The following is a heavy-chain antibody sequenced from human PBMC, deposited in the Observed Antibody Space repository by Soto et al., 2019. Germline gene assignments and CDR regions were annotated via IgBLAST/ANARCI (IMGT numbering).Heavy chain of an antibody. CDR1: GGSISSGDYY. V-gene: IGHV4-30-4*01. CDR2: IYYSGST. D-gene: IGHD3-22*01. Sequence: SETLSLTCTVSGGSISSGDYYWSWIRQPPGKGLEWIGYIYYSGSTYYNPSLKSRVTISVDTSKNQFSLKLSSVTAADTAVYYCAARPSSDSSGYYFYWFDPWGQGTLVTVSS. CDR3: AARPSSDSSGYYFYWFDP. J-gene: IGHJ5*02.